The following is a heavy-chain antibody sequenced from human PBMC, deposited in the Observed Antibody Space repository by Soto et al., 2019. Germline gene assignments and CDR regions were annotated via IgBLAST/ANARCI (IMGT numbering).Heavy chain of an antibody. Sequence: WTWIRQPAGKGLEWIGRIYTSGNTNYNPSLKSRVTMSVDTSRNQFSLKLSSVTAADTAVYYCATEGNGYPSWGQGTLVTVSS. CDR3: ATEGNGYPS. CDR2: IYTSGNT. D-gene: IGHD5-18*01. V-gene: IGHV4-4*07. J-gene: IGHJ5*02.